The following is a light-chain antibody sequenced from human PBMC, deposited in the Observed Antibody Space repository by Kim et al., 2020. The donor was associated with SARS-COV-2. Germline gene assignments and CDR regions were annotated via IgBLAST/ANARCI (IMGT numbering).Light chain of an antibody. CDR3: ATWDDSLDVYM. Sequence: QSVLTQPPSASGTPGQTVTISCSGSNSNIGRNTVNWYQQFPGAAPKLLIDSNNRRPSGVPDRVSGSKSGPSASLAISGLQSEDEADHYCATWDDSLDVYMFGGGTQLTVL. J-gene: IGLJ3*02. V-gene: IGLV1-44*01. CDR2: SNN. CDR1: NSNIGRNT.